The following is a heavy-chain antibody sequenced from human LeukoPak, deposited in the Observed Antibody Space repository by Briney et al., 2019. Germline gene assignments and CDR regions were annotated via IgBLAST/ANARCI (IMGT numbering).Heavy chain of an antibody. CDR1: GFTFRNYW. D-gene: IGHD6-19*01. J-gene: IGHJ4*02. Sequence: PGGSLRLSCAASGFTFRNYWMNWVRQAPGKGLEWVSSISSSSSYIYYADSVKGRFTISRDNAKNSLYLQMNSLRAEDTAVYYCARVAVAGGTHFDYWGQGTLVTVSS. CDR2: ISSSSSYI. V-gene: IGHV3-21*01. CDR3: ARVAVAGGTHFDY.